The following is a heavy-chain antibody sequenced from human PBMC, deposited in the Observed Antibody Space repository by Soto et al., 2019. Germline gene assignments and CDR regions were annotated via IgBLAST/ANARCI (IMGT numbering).Heavy chain of an antibody. D-gene: IGHD3-10*01. V-gene: IGHV1-8*01. CDR3: ARGINYYDSGDDAFDI. Sequence: SAKVSCKASGYTFTSYDSSWLRQDTGQGLEWMGWMNPNSGNTGYAQRFQGRVTMTRNTSISTAYMELSSLRSEDTAVYYCARGINYYDSGDDAFDIWGQGTMVTVSS. J-gene: IGHJ3*02. CDR1: GYTFTSYD. CDR2: MNPNSGNT.